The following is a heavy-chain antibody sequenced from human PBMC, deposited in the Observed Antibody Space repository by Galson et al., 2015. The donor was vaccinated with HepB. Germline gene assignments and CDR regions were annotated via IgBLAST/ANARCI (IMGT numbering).Heavy chain of an antibody. V-gene: IGHV3-33*06. D-gene: IGHD1-26*01. CDR3: AKDRASGRQGKKWFDP. CDR2: IWSDRGSK. CDR1: GFTFDDYG. J-gene: IGHJ5*02. Sequence: SLRLSCAASGFTFDDYGMHWVRQAPGMGLEWVSGIWSDRGSKCYADSVKGRFTISRDNAKNPLYLQMNSLRAEDTAVYFCAKDRASGRQGKKWFDPWGQGTLVTVSS.